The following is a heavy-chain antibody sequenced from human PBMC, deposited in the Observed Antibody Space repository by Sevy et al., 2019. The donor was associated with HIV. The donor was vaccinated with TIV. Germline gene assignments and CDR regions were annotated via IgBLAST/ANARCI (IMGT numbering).Heavy chain of an antibody. CDR2: IRYDGTNK. V-gene: IGHV3-30*02. Sequence: GESLKISCATSGFTFSSNGMHWVRQAPGKGLEGLAFIRYDGTNKYYADSVKGRFTISRDNSKNNLYLQMNSLRAEDTAVYYCATPSYSNYRLRGYYGMDVWGQGTTVTVSS. CDR3: ATPSYSNYRLRGYYGMDV. D-gene: IGHD4-4*01. J-gene: IGHJ6*02. CDR1: GFTFSSNG.